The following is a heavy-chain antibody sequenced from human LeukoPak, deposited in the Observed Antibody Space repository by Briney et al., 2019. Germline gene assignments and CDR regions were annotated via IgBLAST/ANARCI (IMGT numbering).Heavy chain of an antibody. CDR2: FDPEDGET. CDR1: GYTLTELS. Sequence: ASVKVSCKVSGYTLTELSMHWVRQAPGKGLEWMGGFDPEDGETIYAQKFQGRVTMTEDTSTDTAYMELSSLRSEDTAVYYCATFYDSSGLYFDYWGQGTLITVSS. D-gene: IGHD3-22*01. CDR3: ATFYDSSGLYFDY. J-gene: IGHJ4*02. V-gene: IGHV1-24*01.